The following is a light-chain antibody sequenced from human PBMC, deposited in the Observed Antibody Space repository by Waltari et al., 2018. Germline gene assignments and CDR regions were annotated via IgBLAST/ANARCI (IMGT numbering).Light chain of an antibody. Sequence: QSVLTQPPSASGTPGQRVTISCSGISSNIGNNYVFWYQQLPGKAPKPLIYRNDPRPSGVPDRSSASKSVTSASLAIGGLRSEDEAIYHCAAWDNSLGRWVFGEGTKLTVL. J-gene: IGLJ3*02. CDR2: RND. V-gene: IGLV1-47*01. CDR1: SSNIGNNY. CDR3: AAWDNSLGRWV.